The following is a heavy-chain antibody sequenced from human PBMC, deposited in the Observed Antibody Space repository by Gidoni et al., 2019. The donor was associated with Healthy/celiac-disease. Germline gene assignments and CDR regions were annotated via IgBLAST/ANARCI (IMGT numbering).Heavy chain of an antibody. J-gene: IGHJ4*02. CDR3: AREGSIAVADYGY. CDR2: INPSGGST. CDR1: GYTFTSYY. D-gene: IGHD6-19*01. V-gene: IGHV1-46*03. Sequence: QVQLVQSGAEVKKPGASVKVSCKASGYTFTSYYMHWVRQALGQGLEWMGIINPSGGSTSYAQKFPGRVTMTRDTSTSTGYMGLSSRRSEDTAVYYCAREGSIAVADYGYWGQGTLVTVSS.